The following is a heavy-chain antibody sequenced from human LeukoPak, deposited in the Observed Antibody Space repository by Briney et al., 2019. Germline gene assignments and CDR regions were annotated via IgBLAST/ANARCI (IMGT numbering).Heavy chain of an antibody. V-gene: IGHV4-34*01. CDR1: GGSSSGYY. D-gene: IGHD5-18*01. CDR2: INHSGST. CDR3: ARGRIQLWTN. J-gene: IGHJ4*02. Sequence: PSETLSLTCAVYGGSSSGYYWSCIRQPPGKGLEWIGEINHSGSTNYNPSLKSRVTISVDTSKNQFSLKLSSVTAADTAVYYCARGRIQLWTNWGQGTLVTVSS.